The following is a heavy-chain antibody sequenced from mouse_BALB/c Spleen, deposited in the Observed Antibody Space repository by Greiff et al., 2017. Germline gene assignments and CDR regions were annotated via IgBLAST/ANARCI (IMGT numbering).Heavy chain of an antibody. CDR3: ARYDGYYDYAMDY. CDR2: IDPANGNT. J-gene: IGHJ4*01. Sequence: EVQLQQSGAELVKPGASVKLSCTASGFNIKDTYMHWVKQRPEQGLEWIGRIDPANGNTKYDPKFQGKATITADTSSNTAYLQLSSLTSEDTAVYYCARYDGYYDYAMDYWGQGTSVTVSS. D-gene: IGHD2-3*01. V-gene: IGHV14-3*02. CDR1: GFNIKDTY.